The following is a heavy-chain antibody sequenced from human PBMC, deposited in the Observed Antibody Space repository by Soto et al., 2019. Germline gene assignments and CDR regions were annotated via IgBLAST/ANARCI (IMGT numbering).Heavy chain of an antibody. D-gene: IGHD1-1*01. CDR1: GFTFDDYA. J-gene: IGHJ4*02. CDR3: AKDMSPQEQSPPGL. V-gene: IGHV3-9*01. CDR2: ISWDSVRM. Sequence: GGSLRLSCAGSGFTFDDYAMHWVRQVPGKGLEWVSGISWDSVRMGYADSVKGRFTISRDNSKNSLYLQMNSLRTEDTALYYCAKDMSPQEQSPPGLWGQGTLVTVSS.